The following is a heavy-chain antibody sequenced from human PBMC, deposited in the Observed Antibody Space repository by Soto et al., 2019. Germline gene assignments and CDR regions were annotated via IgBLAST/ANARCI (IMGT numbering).Heavy chain of an antibody. Sequence: PSETLSRAFNVYGVSVSSGSYYWRWIRQPPGKGLEWIGYIYYSGSTNYNPSLKSRVTISVDTSKNQFSLKLSSVTAADTAVYYCARARTYYDILTGEGTLDYWGQGTLVTVSS. V-gene: IGHV4-61*01. CDR3: ARARTYYDILTGEGTLDY. CDR1: GVSVSSGSYY. CDR2: IYYSGST. J-gene: IGHJ4*02. D-gene: IGHD3-9*01.